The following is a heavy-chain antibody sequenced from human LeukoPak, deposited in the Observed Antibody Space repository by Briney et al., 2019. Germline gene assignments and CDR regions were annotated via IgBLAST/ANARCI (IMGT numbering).Heavy chain of an antibody. CDR1: GFTFSSYS. D-gene: IGHD3-10*01. J-gene: IGHJ4*02. CDR2: ISSSSSYI. CDR3: AKDNYYGSGSYTIPYYFDY. V-gene: IGHV3-21*01. Sequence: PGGSLRLSCAASGFTFSSYSMNWVRQAPGKGLEWVSSISSSSSYIYYADSVKGRFTISRDNAKNSLYPQMNSLRAEDTAVYYCAKDNYYGSGSYTIPYYFDYWGQGTLVTVSS.